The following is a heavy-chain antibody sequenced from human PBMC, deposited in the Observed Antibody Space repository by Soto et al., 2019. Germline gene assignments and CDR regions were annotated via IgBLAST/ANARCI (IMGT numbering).Heavy chain of an antibody. Sequence: QVQLVQSGAEVKKPGSSVKVSCKASGGTFSSYAINWVRQAPGQGLEWMGGIIRIFGTPDYAQRFQGRVTITADESTSTAYMELSSLRSEVTAVYYCARQGSNEYYYYGMDFWGQGTTVTVSS. CDR1: GGTFSSYA. D-gene: IGHD3-10*01. CDR2: IIRIFGTP. CDR3: ARQGSNEYYYYGMDF. V-gene: IGHV1-69*12. J-gene: IGHJ6*02.